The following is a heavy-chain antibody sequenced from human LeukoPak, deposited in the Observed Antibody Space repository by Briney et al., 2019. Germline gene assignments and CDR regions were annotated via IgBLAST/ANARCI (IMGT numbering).Heavy chain of an antibody. CDR3: ASPSYYYDSSGYFSGGFPFDY. D-gene: IGHD3-22*01. J-gene: IGHJ4*02. CDR2: IIPIFGTA. V-gene: IGHV1-69*13. CDR1: GGTFSSYA. Sequence: ASVKVSCKASGGTFSSYAISWVRQAPGQGLEWMGGIIPIFGTANYAQKFQGRVTITADESTSTAYMELSSLRSEDTAVYYCASPSYYYDSSGYFSGGFPFDYWGQGTLVTVSS.